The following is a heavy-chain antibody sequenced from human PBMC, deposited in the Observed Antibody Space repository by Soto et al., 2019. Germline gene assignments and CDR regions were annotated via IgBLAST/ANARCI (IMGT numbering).Heavy chain of an antibody. Sequence: SSVKVSCKASGGTFSSYAISWVRQAPGQGLEWMGGIIPIFGTANYAQKFQGRVTITADESTSTAYMELSSLRSEDTAVYYCARVRSITGASNYYYYYGMDVWGQGTTVTVS. CDR3: ARVRSITGASNYYYYYGMDV. V-gene: IGHV1-69*13. CDR2: IIPIFGTA. J-gene: IGHJ6*02. CDR1: GGTFSSYA. D-gene: IGHD1-26*01.